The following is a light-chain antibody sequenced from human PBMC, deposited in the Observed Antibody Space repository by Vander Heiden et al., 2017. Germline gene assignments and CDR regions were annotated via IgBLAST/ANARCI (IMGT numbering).Light chain of an antibody. CDR1: SLRSYY. CDR3: NSRDSSGNPWV. V-gene: IGLV3-19*01. J-gene: IGLJ3*02. CDR2: GKN. Sequence: SSELTQDPAVSVALGQTVRIPCQGDSLRSYYASWYQQKPGQAPVLVIYGKNNRPSGIPDRFSGSSSGTTASLTITGAQAEDEADYYCNSRDSSGNPWVFGGGTKLTVL.